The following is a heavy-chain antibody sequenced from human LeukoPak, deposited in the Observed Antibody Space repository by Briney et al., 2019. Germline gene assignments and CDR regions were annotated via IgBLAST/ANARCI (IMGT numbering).Heavy chain of an antibody. CDR1: GGSISSGSYY. J-gene: IGHJ6*02. CDR3: ARDADTAMATSIYGMDV. Sequence: SETLSLTCTVSGGSISSGSYYCSWIRQPAGKGLEWIGRIYTSGSTNYNTSLKSRVTISVDTSKNQFSLKLSSVTAADTAVYYRARDADTAMATSIYGMDVWGQGTTVTVSS. CDR2: IYTSGST. V-gene: IGHV4-61*02. D-gene: IGHD5-18*01.